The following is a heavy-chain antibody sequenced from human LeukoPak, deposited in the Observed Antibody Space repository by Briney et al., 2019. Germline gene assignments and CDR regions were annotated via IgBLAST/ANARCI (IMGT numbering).Heavy chain of an antibody. Sequence: SETLSLTCAVYGGSFSGYYWSCIRQPPGKGLEWSGEITHSGSTHYNLSLKSRVTISVDTSKNQFSLKLSSVTAAGTAVYYCARRDIVVVVAATGHSTFDHWGQGTLVTVSS. CDR3: ARRDIVVVVAATGHSTFDH. D-gene: IGHD2-15*01. V-gene: IGHV4-34*01. CDR1: GGSFSGYY. CDR2: ITHSGST. J-gene: IGHJ5*02.